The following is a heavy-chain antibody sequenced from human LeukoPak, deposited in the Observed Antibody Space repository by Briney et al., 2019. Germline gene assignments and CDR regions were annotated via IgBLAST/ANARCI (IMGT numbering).Heavy chain of an antibody. J-gene: IGHJ4*02. D-gene: IGHD3-22*01. CDR1: GFNFSSYS. CDR2: ISSSSSFR. Sequence: GGSLRLSCAASGFNFSSYSMNWVRQAPGKGLEWVSSISSSSSFRYYADSVKGRFTISRDSAKNSLYLQMNSLRAEDTAMYYCARESSGYFYWGQGTLVTVSS. CDR3: ARESSGYFY. V-gene: IGHV3-21*01.